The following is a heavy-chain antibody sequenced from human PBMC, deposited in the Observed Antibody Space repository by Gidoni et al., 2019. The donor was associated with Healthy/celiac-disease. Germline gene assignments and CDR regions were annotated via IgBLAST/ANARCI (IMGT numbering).Heavy chain of an antibody. CDR2: IYTSGST. V-gene: IGHV4-61*02. Sequence: QVQLQESGTGLVKPSQPRSLTCTVSGGSISSGRYYWSWIRQPAGKGLEWIGRIYTSGSTNYNPSLKSRVTISVDTSKNQFSLKLSSVTAADTAVYYCASYCSGGSCYSEQYYYYYGMDVWGQGTTVTVSS. J-gene: IGHJ6*02. CDR3: ASYCSGGSCYSEQYYYYYGMDV. CDR1: GGSISSGRYY. D-gene: IGHD2-15*01.